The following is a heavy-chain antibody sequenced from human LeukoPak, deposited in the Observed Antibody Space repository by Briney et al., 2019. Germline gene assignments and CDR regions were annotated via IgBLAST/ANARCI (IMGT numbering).Heavy chain of an antibody. CDR3: ARGRFLEWLPYYYYYYGMDV. Sequence: APVKVSCKASGYTFTSYGISWVRQAPGQGLEWMGWISAYNGNTNYAQKLQGRVTMTTDTSTSTAYMELRSLRSDDTAVYYCARGRFLEWLPYYYYYYGMDVWGQGTTVTVSS. CDR2: ISAYNGNT. V-gene: IGHV1-18*01. CDR1: GYTFTSYG. D-gene: IGHD3-3*01. J-gene: IGHJ6*02.